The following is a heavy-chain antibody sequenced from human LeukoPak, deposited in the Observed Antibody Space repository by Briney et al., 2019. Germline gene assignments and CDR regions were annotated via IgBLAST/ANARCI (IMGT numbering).Heavy chain of an antibody. V-gene: IGHV3-9*03. CDR1: GFTFDDCA. Sequence: GGSLRLSCAASGFTFDDCAMHWVRQAPGKGLEWVSGISWNSGSIGYADSVKGRFTISRDNAKNSLYLQMNSLRAEDMALYYCAKGISDSLPANFDYWGQGTLVTVSS. J-gene: IGHJ4*02. CDR3: AKGISDSLPANFDY. D-gene: IGHD2-2*01. CDR2: ISWNSGSI.